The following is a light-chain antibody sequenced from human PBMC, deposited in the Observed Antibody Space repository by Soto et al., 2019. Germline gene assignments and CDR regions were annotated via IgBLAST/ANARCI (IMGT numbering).Light chain of an antibody. J-gene: IGKJ1*01. V-gene: IGKV3-15*01. CDR1: QSVRSN. Sequence: EIVMTQSPATLSVSPVERATLSCMASQSVRSNLAWYQQKPAQAPRLLIYAASTRATGIPARFSGSGSGTEFTLTISSLQSEDFAVYYCQQYDNWFWTFGQGTKVDIK. CDR3: QQYDNWFWT. CDR2: AAS.